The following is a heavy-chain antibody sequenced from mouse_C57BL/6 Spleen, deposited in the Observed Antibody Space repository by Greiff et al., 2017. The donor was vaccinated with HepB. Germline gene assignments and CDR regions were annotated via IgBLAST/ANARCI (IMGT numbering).Heavy chain of an antibody. CDR2: IDPETGGT. CDR1: GYTFTDYE. V-gene: IGHV1-15*01. CDR3: TRCPYDYDDGAWFAY. D-gene: IGHD2-4*01. Sequence: QVQLQQSGAELVRPGASVTLSCKASGYTFTDYEMHWVKQTPVHGLEWIGAIDPETGGTAYNQKFKGKAILTADKSSSTAYMELRSLTSEDSAVYYCTRCPYDYDDGAWFAYWGQGTLVTVSA. J-gene: IGHJ3*01.